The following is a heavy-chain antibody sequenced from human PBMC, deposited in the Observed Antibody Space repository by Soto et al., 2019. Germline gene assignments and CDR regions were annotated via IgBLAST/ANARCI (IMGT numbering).Heavy chain of an antibody. CDR2: IYYSGST. J-gene: IGHJ4*02. Sequence: SETLSLTCTVSGGSISSSSYYWGWNRQPPGKGLEWIGSIYYSGSTYYNSSLKSRVTISVDTSKNQFSLKLSSVTAADTAVYYCARLGIQLWSSFDYWGQGTLVTVSS. CDR1: GGSISSSSYY. V-gene: IGHV4-39*01. CDR3: ARLGIQLWSSFDY. D-gene: IGHD5-18*01.